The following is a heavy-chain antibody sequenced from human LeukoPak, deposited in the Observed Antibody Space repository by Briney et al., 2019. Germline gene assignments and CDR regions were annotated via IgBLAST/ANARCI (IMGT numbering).Heavy chain of an antibody. Sequence: GGSLRLSCAASGFTFSSYWMSWVRQAPGKGLEWVSAVSGSGGRTYYADSVKGRFTISRDNSKNTLDLQMNSVRVEDTAVYYCARGLHIAAVGIGYYYYGMDVWGQGTTVTVSS. CDR1: GFTFSSYW. J-gene: IGHJ6*02. CDR3: ARGLHIAAVGIGYYYYGMDV. V-gene: IGHV3-23*01. D-gene: IGHD6-13*01. CDR2: VSGSGGRT.